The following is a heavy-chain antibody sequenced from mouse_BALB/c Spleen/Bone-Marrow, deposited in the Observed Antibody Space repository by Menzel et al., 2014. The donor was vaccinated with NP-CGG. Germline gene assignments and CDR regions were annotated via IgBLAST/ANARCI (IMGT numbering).Heavy chain of an antibody. V-gene: IGHV6-6*02. Sequence: DVQLVESGGGLVQPGGSMKLSCVASGFTFSNYWMNWVRQSPEEGLEWVAEIKLKSNNYATHYAESVKGRFTISRDDSKSSVYLQMNNLRAEDTGIYYCTTGFAYWGQGTLVTVSA. CDR1: GFTFSNYW. J-gene: IGHJ3*01. CDR3: TTGFAY. CDR2: IKLKSNNYAT. D-gene: IGHD4-1*01.